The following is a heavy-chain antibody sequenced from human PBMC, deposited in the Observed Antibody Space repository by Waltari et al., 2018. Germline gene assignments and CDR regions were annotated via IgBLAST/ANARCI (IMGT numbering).Heavy chain of an antibody. Sequence: EVQLVESGGGLVKPGGSLRLSCAASGFTFSSYSMNWVRQAPGKGLEWVSSISSSSSYIYYADSGKGRFTISRYNAKNSLYLQMNSLRAEDTAVYYCARGRNYYGMDVWGQGTTVTVSS. V-gene: IGHV3-21*01. CDR1: GFTFSSYS. J-gene: IGHJ6*02. CDR3: ARGRNYYGMDV. CDR2: ISSSSSYI.